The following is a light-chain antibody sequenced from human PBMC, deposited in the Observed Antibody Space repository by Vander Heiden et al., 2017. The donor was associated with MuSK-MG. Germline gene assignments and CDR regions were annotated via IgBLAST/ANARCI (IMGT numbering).Light chain of an antibody. V-gene: IGKV3-20*01. CDR1: QSVSSSH. CDR2: GAS. Sequence: DIVLTQSPGTLSLSQGERATLSCRASQSVSSSHLAWYQQNPGQAPRLLIYGASIRATGIPDRFSGSGSGTDFTLTISRLEPEDVAVYYCQQYGSSPPVTFGQGTKVEIK. CDR3: QQYGSSPPVT. J-gene: IGKJ1*01.